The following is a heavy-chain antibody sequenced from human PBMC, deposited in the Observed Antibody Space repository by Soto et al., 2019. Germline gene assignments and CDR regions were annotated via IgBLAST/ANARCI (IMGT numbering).Heavy chain of an antibody. CDR1: GYTFSNYG. CDR3: ARVIVRHGAYDFQGS. Sequence: QVQLVQSGAEVKKPGASVKVSCKTSGYTFSNYGITWVRQAPGQGLEWVGWISAKTGNTKYAQNFQGRVPMTADTSTRTASMELESLRSDDTAVYYCARVIVRHGAYDFQGSWVQGTLVTVSS. CDR2: ISAKTGNT. D-gene: IGHD5-12*01. V-gene: IGHV1-18*01. J-gene: IGHJ5*02.